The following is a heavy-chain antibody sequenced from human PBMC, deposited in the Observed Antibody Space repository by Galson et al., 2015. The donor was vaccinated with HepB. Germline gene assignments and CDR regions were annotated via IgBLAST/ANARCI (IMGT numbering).Heavy chain of an antibody. CDR2: ISAYNGNT. Sequence: SVKVSCKASGYTFTSYGISWVRQAPGQGLEWMGWISAYNGNTNYAQKLQGRVTMTTDTSTSTAYMELRSLRSDDTAVYYCARNPDDYVWGSYRGGPFDYWGQGTLVTVSS. CDR1: GYTFTSYG. CDR3: ARNPDDYVWGSYRGGPFDY. D-gene: IGHD3-16*02. J-gene: IGHJ4*02. V-gene: IGHV1-18*01.